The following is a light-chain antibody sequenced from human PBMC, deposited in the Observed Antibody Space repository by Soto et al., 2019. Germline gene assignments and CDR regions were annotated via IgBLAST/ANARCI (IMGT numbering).Light chain of an antibody. CDR1: HGVSSTK. V-gene: IGKV3-20*01. J-gene: IGKJ4*01. CDR3: QQFGSSPLLT. Sequence: EIALTQSPGTLSLSPGERSTVSCRASHGVSSTKLAWYQQRPGQPPRLLIFGASNRATGVPDSFSGSGSGTDFTLAISRLEHEDLAVYYCQQFGSSPLLTFGGGTKVDIK. CDR2: GAS.